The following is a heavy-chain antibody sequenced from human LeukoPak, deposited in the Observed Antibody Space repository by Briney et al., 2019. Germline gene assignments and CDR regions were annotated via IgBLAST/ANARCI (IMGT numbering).Heavy chain of an antibody. D-gene: IGHD3-9*01. V-gene: IGHV4-59*01. CDR2: IYYSGST. J-gene: IGHJ4*02. CDR1: GGSISSYY. Sequence: SETLSLTCTVSGGSISSYYWSWIRQPPGKGLEWIGYIYYSGSTNYNPSLKSRVTISVDTSKNQFSLKLSSVTAADTAVYYCAVGPFDYDILTGYYSDWGQGTLVTVSS. CDR3: AVGPFDYDILTGYYSD.